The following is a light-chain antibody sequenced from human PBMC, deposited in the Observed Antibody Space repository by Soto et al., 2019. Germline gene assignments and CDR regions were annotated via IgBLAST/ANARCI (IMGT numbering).Light chain of an antibody. CDR1: QSVTSSY. CDR2: GAA. Sequence: MMMTQSPATLSVSPGERATLSCRASQSVTSSYLAWYQQKPGQAPRLLIYGAASRATGIPDRFSGSGSGTDFTLTISRLEPEDFAVYFCQQYGSSPLTFGGGTKVDIK. V-gene: IGKV3-20*01. J-gene: IGKJ4*01. CDR3: QQYGSSPLT.